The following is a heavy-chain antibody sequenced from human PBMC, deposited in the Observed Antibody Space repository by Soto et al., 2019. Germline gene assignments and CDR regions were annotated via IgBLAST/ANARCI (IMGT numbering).Heavy chain of an antibody. J-gene: IGHJ4*02. Sequence: QVQLVESGGGLVKPGGSLRLSCAASGFTFSGYYMSWVRQAPGKGLEWVAYISSSSGSTNYADSVKGRVTITRDNATNSVYLQLSSLRAEDTAVYYCAREGDIHDSFDYWGQGTLVTVSS. CDR1: GFTFSGYY. CDR3: AREGDIHDSFDY. CDR2: ISSSSGST. D-gene: IGHD5-12*01. V-gene: IGHV3-11*06.